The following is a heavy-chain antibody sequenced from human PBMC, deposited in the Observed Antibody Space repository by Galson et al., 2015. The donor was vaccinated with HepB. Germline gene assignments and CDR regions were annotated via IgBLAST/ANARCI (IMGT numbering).Heavy chain of an antibody. V-gene: IGHV3-7*03. D-gene: IGHD3-22*01. J-gene: IGHJ6*02. CDR3: ARDSGRYLYYYDSSGYYYPSRSGMDV. CDR2: IKQDGSEK. CDR1: GFTFSSYW. Sequence: SLRLSCAASGFTFSSYWMSWVRQAPGKGLEWVANIKQDGSEKYYVDSVKGRFTISRDNAKNSLYLQMNSLRAEDTAVYYCARDSGRYLYYYDSSGYYYPSRSGMDVWGQGTTVTVSS.